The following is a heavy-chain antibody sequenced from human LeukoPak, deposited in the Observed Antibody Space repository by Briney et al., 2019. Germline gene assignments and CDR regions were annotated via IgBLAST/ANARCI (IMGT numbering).Heavy chain of an antibody. D-gene: IGHD3-3*01. V-gene: IGHV3-15*01. CDR2: IKSKTDGGTT. CDR3: TTHLYDFWSGYYNAFDI. Sequence: GGTLRLSCAASGFTFSNYGMSWVRQAPGKGLEWVGRIKSKTDGGTTDYAAPVKGRFTISRDDSKNTLYLQMNSLKTEDTAVYYCTTHLYDFWSGYYNAFDIWGQGTMVTVSS. J-gene: IGHJ3*02. CDR1: GFTFSNYG.